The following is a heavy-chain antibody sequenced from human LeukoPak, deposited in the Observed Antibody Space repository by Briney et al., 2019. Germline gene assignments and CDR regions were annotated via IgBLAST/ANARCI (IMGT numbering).Heavy chain of an antibody. D-gene: IGHD3-16*02. V-gene: IGHV1-2*06. CDR2: INPNSGGT. J-gene: IGHJ4*02. CDR3: ASLTDYVWGSYRDKKTYYFDY. Sequence: ASVKVSCTASGYTFTGYYMHWVRQAPGQGLEWMGRINPNSGGTNYAQKFQGRVTMTRDTSISTAYMELSRLRSDDTAVYYCASLTDYVWGSYRDKKTYYFDYWGQGTLVTASS. CDR1: GYTFTGYY.